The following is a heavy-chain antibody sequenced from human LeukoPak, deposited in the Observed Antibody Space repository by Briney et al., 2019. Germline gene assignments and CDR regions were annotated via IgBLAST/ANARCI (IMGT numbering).Heavy chain of an antibody. CDR3: ARFYYYDSSGSHPFDY. V-gene: IGHV3-48*03. CDR2: ISSSGITI. J-gene: IGHJ4*02. Sequence: PGGSLRLSCAASGFTFSSYEMNWVRQAPGKGLEWVSYISSSGITIYYADSVKGRFTISRDNAKNSLYLQMNSLRAEDTAVYYCARFYYYDSSGSHPFDYWGQGTLVTVSS. D-gene: IGHD3-22*01. CDR1: GFTFSSYE.